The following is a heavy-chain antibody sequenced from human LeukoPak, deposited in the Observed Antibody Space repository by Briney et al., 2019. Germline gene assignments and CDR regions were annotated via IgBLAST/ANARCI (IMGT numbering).Heavy chain of an antibody. CDR3: ARAPYYYRSGSNVVFDY. D-gene: IGHD3-10*01. V-gene: IGHV4-59*08. CDR2: IYYSGST. J-gene: IGHJ4*02. Sequence: SETLSLTCTVSGGSISSYYWSWIRQPPGKGLEWIGYIYYSGSTNYNPSLKSRVTISVDTSKNQFSLKLSSVTAADTAVYYCARAPYYYRSGSNVVFDYWGQGTLVTVSS. CDR1: GGSISSYY.